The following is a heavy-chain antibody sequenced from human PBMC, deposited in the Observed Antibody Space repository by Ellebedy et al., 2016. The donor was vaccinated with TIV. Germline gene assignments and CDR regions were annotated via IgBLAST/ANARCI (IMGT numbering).Heavy chain of an antibody. D-gene: IGHD3-10*01. J-gene: IGHJ4*02. V-gene: IGHV4-59*01. CDR2: IYYSGNS. CDR3: ARDSGSYYRFDK. Sequence: SETLSLTXTVPGDSISTYSWSWIRQAPGKGLDWFGYIYYSGNSNYNPSLKSRATISIDTSKNQFSLRLTSVTAADTAVYFCARDSGSYYRFDKWGQGTLVTVSS. CDR1: GDSISTYS.